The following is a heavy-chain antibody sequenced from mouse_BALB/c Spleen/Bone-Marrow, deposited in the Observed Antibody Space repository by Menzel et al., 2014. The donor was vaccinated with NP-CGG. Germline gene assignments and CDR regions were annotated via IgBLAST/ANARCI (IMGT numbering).Heavy chain of an antibody. D-gene: IGHD1-1*01. CDR1: GFTFXSYA. CDR2: ITRGGNT. J-gene: IGHJ2*01. CDR3: ARGEIYYYGSTHYFDY. Sequence: EVKLMESGGGLVKPGGSLKLSCAASGFTFXSYAMSWVRQTPEKRLEWVASITRGGNTYYPDSVKGRFTISRDNARDILYLQMSSLRSEDTAMYYCARGEIYYYGSTHYFDYWGQGTTLTVSS. V-gene: IGHV5-6-5*01.